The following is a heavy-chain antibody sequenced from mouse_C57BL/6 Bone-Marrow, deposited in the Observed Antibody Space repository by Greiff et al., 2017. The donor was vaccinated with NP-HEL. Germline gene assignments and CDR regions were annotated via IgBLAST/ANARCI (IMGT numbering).Heavy chain of an antibody. V-gene: IGHV1-15*01. CDR3: TRLGGYFWFAY. CDR1: GYTFTDYE. CDR2: IDPETGGT. J-gene: IGHJ3*01. D-gene: IGHD2-3*01. Sequence: VQLQQSGAELVRPGASVTLSCKASGYTFTDYEMHWVKQTPVHGLEWIGAIDPETGGTAYNQKFKGKAILTADKSSSTAYMELRSLTSEDSAVYYCTRLGGYFWFAYWGQGTLVTVSA.